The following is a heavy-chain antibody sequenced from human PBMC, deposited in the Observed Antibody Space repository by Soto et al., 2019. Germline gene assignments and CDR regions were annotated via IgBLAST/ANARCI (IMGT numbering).Heavy chain of an antibody. Sequence: PGGSLRLSCAASGFTFNSYWMHWVRQAPEKGLVWVSQIDSDGNSTTYADSVKGRFTISRDNAKNTLYLQMNSLRAEDTAVYYCARDPLWGTAMVLWYFDLWGRGTLVTVSS. CDR1: GFTFNSYW. D-gene: IGHD5-18*01. V-gene: IGHV3-74*01. CDR3: ARDPLWGTAMVLWYFDL. CDR2: IDSDGNST. J-gene: IGHJ2*01.